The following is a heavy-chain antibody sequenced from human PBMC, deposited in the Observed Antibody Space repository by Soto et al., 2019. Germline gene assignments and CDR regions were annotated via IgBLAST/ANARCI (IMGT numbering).Heavy chain of an antibody. CDR1: GFTFSSYA. J-gene: IGHJ4*01. Sequence: WGSLRRSCSASGFTFSSYAMSWVRQAPGKGLEWVSIITSDGTTYYADSVKGRFTISRDNSKNTVYLQMNSLRAEDTAVYYCAKDYSTVTTDPLSVVLFDYWGQGALVTVSS. CDR2: ITSDGTT. V-gene: IGHV3-23*01. CDR3: AKDYSTVTTDPLSVVLFDY. D-gene: IGHD4-17*01.